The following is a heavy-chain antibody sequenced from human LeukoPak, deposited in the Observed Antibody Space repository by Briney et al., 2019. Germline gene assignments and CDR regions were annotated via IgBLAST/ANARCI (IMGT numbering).Heavy chain of an antibody. CDR3: ARDQSDIVIYPAPGRDYYMDV. CDR2: ISAYNGNT. Sequence: ASVKVSCKASGYTFTSYGISWVRQAPGQGLEWMGWISAYNGNTNYAQKLQGRVTMTTDTSTSTAYMELRSLRSDDTAAYYCARDQSDIVIYPAPGRDYYMDVWGKGTTVTISS. D-gene: IGHD2-15*01. J-gene: IGHJ6*03. CDR1: GYTFTSYG. V-gene: IGHV1-18*01.